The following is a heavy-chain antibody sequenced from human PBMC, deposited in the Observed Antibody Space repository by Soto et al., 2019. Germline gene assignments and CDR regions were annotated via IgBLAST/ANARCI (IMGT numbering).Heavy chain of an antibody. CDR3: ARLTGYSSGWFDF. CDR1: GYPFSNHG. J-gene: IGHJ4*02. V-gene: IGHV1-18*04. D-gene: IGHD6-19*01. CDR2: ISTFNGNT. Sequence: GASVKVSCKASGYPFSNHGITWVRQVPGQGLEWMGWISTFNGNTNYAQKFQGRVTMTTDTSTNTADMELRSLDSDDTAVYYRARLTGYSSGWFDFWGQGTLVTVSS.